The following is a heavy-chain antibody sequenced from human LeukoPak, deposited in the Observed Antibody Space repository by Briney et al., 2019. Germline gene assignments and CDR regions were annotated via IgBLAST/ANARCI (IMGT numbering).Heavy chain of an antibody. CDR3: ARVKGEWELLGTYYYYGMDV. CDR1: GGSIGSGGYS. CDR2: IYHSGST. D-gene: IGHD1-26*01. J-gene: IGHJ6*02. Sequence: SQTLSLTCVVSGGSIGSGGYSWSWIRQSPGKGLEWIGHIYHSGSTYYNPSLKSRVTISVDTSKNQFSLKLSSVTAADTAVYYCARVKGEWELLGTYYYYGMDVWGQGTTVTVSS. V-gene: IGHV4-30-2*06.